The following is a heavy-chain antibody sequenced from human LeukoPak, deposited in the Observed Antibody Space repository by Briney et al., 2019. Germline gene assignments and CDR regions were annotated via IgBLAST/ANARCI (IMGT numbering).Heavy chain of an antibody. J-gene: IGHJ6*03. Sequence: ASVKVSCKSSGYTFTDYYMNWVRQAPGQGLEWMGWINPNNGGTNYAQKFQGRVTMTRDTSISTAYMELSRLRSDDTAVYYCARDSSSSFWGPLGYYYMDVWGKGTTVTVS. CDR2: INPNNGGT. CDR1: GYTFTDYY. CDR3: ARDSSSSFWGPLGYYYMDV. D-gene: IGHD6-6*01. V-gene: IGHV1-2*02.